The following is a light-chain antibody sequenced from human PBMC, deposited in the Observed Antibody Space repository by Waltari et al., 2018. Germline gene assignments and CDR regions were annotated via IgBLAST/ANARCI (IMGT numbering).Light chain of an antibody. CDR3: HQYKNWPPWT. V-gene: IGKV3-15*01. CDR2: GSS. Sequence: EIVVTQSPATLSLSPGERATLSCRASENVDTNIALYQQKPGQPPRLLISGSSTRATDIPPRFSGSGSGTEFTLSISSLQSEDFAVYYCHQYKNWPPWTFGQGTKVEIK. CDR1: ENVDTN. J-gene: IGKJ1*01.